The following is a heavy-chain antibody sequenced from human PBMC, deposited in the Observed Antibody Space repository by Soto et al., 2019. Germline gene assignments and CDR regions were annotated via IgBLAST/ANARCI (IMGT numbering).Heavy chain of an antibody. D-gene: IGHD2-2*02. CDR2: LYPDDSAT. V-gene: IGHV5-51*03. CDR1: GYTFRSYW. CDR3: ARYVGHIVTVPAAIKPDV. Sequence: PGEPLKISCKGSGYTFRSYWIGWVRQMPGKGREWMGILYPDDSATRYRPSFQCQVTSSAGKSINTACLKGRSLKASHTAINYCARYVGHIVTVPAAIKPDVWGQGTKVTSP. J-gene: IGHJ6*02.